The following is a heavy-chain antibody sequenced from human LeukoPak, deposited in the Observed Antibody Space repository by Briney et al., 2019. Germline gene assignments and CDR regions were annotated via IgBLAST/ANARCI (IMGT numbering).Heavy chain of an antibody. CDR3: ARDREERITIFGVVTDAFDI. J-gene: IGHJ3*02. V-gene: IGHV4-39*07. CDR1: GGSISSSSYY. Sequence: SETLSLTCTVSGGSISSSSYYWGWIRQPPGKGLEWIGSIYYSGSTNYNPSLKSRVTISVDTSKNQFSLKLSSVTAADTAVYYCARDREERITIFGVVTDAFDIWGQGTMVTVSS. D-gene: IGHD3-3*01. CDR2: IYYSGST.